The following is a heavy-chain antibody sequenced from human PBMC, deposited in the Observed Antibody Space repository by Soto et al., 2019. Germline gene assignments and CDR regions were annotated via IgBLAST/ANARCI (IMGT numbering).Heavy chain of an antibody. CDR2: IYDSGAT. Sequence: LSLTCTVSGGSLSGGSYYWNWIRQPPGQQMESIGYIYDSGATKYDPSLKSRVTISQDTSNKQFSLKMNSVTPSDTAVYYCARDWGPYWFDPWGQGILVTVSS. CDR1: GGSLSGGSYY. V-gene: IGHV4-61*01. J-gene: IGHJ5*02. D-gene: IGHD3-16*01. CDR3: ARDWGPYWFDP.